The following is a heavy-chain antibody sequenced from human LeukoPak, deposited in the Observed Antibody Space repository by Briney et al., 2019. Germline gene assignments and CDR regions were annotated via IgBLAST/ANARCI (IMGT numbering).Heavy chain of an antibody. V-gene: IGHV3-21*01. CDR1: GFTFSTYS. Sequence: GGSLRLSCAASGFTFSTYSMSWVRQAPGKGLQWVSSISSTSSYIYYADSVKGRFTIPRDNAKNSLYLQMNSLRAEDTAVYYCARYRIAVTDPFDYWGQGTLVTVSS. D-gene: IGHD6-19*01. CDR2: ISSTSSYI. J-gene: IGHJ4*02. CDR3: ARYRIAVTDPFDY.